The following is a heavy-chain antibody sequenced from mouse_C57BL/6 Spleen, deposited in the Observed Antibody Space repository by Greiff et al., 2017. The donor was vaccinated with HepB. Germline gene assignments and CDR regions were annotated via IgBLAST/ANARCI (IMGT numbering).Heavy chain of an antibody. V-gene: IGHV1-82*01. CDR2: IYPGDGDT. CDR1: GYAFSSSW. J-gene: IGHJ2*01. CDR3: ASGVDY. Sequence: VKLMESGPELVKPGASVKISCKASGYAFSSSWMNWVKQRPGKGLGWIGRIYPGDGDTNYNGKFKGKATLTADKSSSTAYMQLSSLTSEDSAVYFCASGVDYWGQGTTLTVSS.